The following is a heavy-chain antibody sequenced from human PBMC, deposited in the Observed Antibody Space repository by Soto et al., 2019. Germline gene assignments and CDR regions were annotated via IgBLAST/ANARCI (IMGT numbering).Heavy chain of an antibody. CDR3: AREAEGGDSDYYGLDV. CDR2: IHYSWSV. CDR1: GGSISYDHYH. J-gene: IGHJ6*02. Sequence: SETLSLTCTVSGGSISYDHYHWTWIRQPPGKGLEWIGYIHYSWSVFYNPSLQSRLSMSVDTSKNLFSLKLRSVTAADTAVYLCAREAEGGDSDYYGLDVWGQGTTVPVSS. V-gene: IGHV4-30-4*01. D-gene: IGHD2-21*02.